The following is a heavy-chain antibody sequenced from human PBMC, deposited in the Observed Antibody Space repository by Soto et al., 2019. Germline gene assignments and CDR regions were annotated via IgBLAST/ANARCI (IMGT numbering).Heavy chain of an antibody. Sequence: TPSLTCAVSGGSISSGGFSWSWIRQPPGKGLESIGYIYHCGSTYYNPSLKSRVTISLDRSKNQFSLKLSSLTAADTAVYYCAGGIAARPLGYWGQGTLVTVSS. CDR2: IYHCGST. J-gene: IGHJ4*02. CDR1: GGSISSGGFS. V-gene: IGHV4-30-2*01. CDR3: AGGIAARPLGY. D-gene: IGHD6-6*01.